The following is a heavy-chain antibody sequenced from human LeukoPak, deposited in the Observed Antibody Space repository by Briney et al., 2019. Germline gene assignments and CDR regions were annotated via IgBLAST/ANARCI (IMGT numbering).Heavy chain of an antibody. CDR1: GGTSSSYA. CDR3: ARVPVDTAMVD. D-gene: IGHD5-18*01. CDR2: IIPIFGTA. J-gene: IGHJ4*02. Sequence: ASVKVSCKASGGTSSSYAISWVRQAPGQGLEWMGGIIPIFGTANYAQKFQGRVTITADESTSTAYMELSSLRSEDTAVYYCARVPVDTAMVDWGQGTLVTVSS. V-gene: IGHV1-69*13.